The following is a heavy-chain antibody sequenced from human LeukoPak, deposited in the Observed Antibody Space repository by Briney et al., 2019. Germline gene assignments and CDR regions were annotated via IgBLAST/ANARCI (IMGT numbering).Heavy chain of an antibody. CDR3: IRGATSGSYYGFDV. CDR1: GFIFSDST. V-gene: IGHV3-73*01. J-gene: IGHJ6*02. Sequence: GGSLRLSCAASGFIFSDSTVHWVRQASGTGLEWVGRIRSKANNYAAAYATSVQGRFTLSRDDSKNTAYLQMNSLKIEDTAVYYCIRGATSGSYYGFDVWGQGATVTV. CDR2: IRSKANNYAA. D-gene: IGHD4/OR15-4a*01.